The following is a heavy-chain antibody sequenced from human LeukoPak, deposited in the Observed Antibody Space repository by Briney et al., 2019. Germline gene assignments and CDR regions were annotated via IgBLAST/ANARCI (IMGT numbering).Heavy chain of an antibody. V-gene: IGHV3-33*01. CDR1: GFSFSTCG. D-gene: IGHD3-3*02. CDR3: ARDVSGDYFDF. CDR2: IWYDGSNK. Sequence: PGRSLRLSCAASGFSFSTCGMHWVRQAPGKGLEWVAFIWYDGSNKYYADSVKGRFTISRDDLRNTLYLQMNSLRAEDTAVYYCARDVSGDYFDFWGQRTLVTVSS. J-gene: IGHJ4*02.